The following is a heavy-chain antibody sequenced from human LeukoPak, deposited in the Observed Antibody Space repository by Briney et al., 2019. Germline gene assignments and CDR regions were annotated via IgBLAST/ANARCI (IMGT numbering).Heavy chain of an antibody. D-gene: IGHD1/OR15-1a*01. CDR3: ATIVEQLGGNLKYYFDY. Sequence: SETLSLTCAVYGGSFSGYYWSWIRQPPGKGLEWIGEINHSGSTNYNPSLKSRVTISVDTSKNQFSLRLSSMTAADTAVYYCATIVEQLGGNLKYYFDYWGQGTLVTVSS. V-gene: IGHV4-34*01. J-gene: IGHJ4*02. CDR1: GGSFSGYY. CDR2: INHSGST.